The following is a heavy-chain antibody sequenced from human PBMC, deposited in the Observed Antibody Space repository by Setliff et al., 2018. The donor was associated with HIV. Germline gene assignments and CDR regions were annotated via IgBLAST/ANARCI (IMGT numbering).Heavy chain of an antibody. CDR2: IYSAGST. Sequence: GGSLRLSCAASGFIVSSNYMSWVRQAPGKGLEWVSVIYSAGSTYYADSVKGRFTISRDNSKNTLYLQMNSLRAEDTAVYYCAKEGWIQLWLMGGYFDYWGQGTLVTVSS. CDR3: AKEGWIQLWLMGGYFDY. D-gene: IGHD5-18*01. CDR1: GFIVSSNY. V-gene: IGHV3-53*01. J-gene: IGHJ4*02.